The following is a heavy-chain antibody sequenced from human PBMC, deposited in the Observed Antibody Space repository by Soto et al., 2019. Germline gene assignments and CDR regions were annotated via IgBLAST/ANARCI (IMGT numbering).Heavy chain of an antibody. V-gene: IGHV4-34*01. CDR2: INHSGST. J-gene: IGHJ6*02. D-gene: IGHD6-13*01. CDR1: GGSFSGYY. Sequence: SETLSLTCADYGGSFSGYYWSWIRQHPGKGLEWIGEINHSGSTNYNPSLKSRVTISVDTSKNQFSLKLSSVTAADTAVYYCARGRSKGSSWYYYYYGMDVWGQGTAVTVSS. CDR3: ARGRSKGSSWYYYYYGMDV.